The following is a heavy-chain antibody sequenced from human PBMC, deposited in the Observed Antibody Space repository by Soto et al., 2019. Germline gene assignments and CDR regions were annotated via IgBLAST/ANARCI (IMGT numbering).Heavy chain of an antibody. CDR3: ATRRSTVPKGYYFDY. J-gene: IGHJ4*02. Sequence: WGSLRLSNAASECTFRSYAMSWVSQAPGKGLEWVSAISGSGGSTYYADSVKGRFTISRDNSKNTLYLQMNSLRAEDTAVYYCATRRSTVPKGYYFDYWGQRTLVTVSS. CDR1: ECTFRSYA. D-gene: IGHD4-4*01. CDR2: ISGSGGST. V-gene: IGHV3-23*01.